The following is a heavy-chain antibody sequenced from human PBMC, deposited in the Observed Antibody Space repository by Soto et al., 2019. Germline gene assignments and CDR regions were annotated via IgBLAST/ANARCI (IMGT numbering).Heavy chain of an antibody. CDR1: GFTFSSYG. Sequence: ESGGGVVQPGRSLRLSCAASGFTFSSYGMHWVRQAPGKGLEWVAVISYDGSNKYYADSVKGRFTISRDNSKNTLYLQMNSLRAEDTAVYYCAKDRRRVLRYSLDPWGQGTLVTVSS. D-gene: IGHD3-9*01. V-gene: IGHV3-30*18. CDR3: AKDRRRVLRYSLDP. CDR2: ISYDGSNK. J-gene: IGHJ5*02.